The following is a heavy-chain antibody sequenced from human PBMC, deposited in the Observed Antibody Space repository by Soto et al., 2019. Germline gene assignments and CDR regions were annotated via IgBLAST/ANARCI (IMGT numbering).Heavy chain of an antibody. D-gene: IGHD3-22*01. CDR1: GYSFTSYW. V-gene: IGHV5-10-1*01. Sequence: PGESLKISCKGSGYSFTSYWISWVRQMPGKGLEWMGRIDPSDSYTNYSPSFQGHVTISADKSISTAYLQWSSLKASDTAMYYCAIDYYDSSAPDAFDIWGQVTMVTVSS. CDR3: AIDYYDSSAPDAFDI. CDR2: IDPSDSYT. J-gene: IGHJ3*02.